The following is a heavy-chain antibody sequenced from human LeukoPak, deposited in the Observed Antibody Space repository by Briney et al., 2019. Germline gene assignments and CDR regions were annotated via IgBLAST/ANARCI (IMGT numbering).Heavy chain of an antibody. CDR1: GYTFTSYG. CDR3: ARGGLWFGELLGTFDY. CDR2: ISAYNGNA. J-gene: IGHJ4*02. Sequence: ASVKVSCKASGYTFTSYGISWVRQAPGQGLEWMGWISAYNGNANYAQKLQGRVTMTTDTSTSTAYMELRSLRSDDTAVYYCARGGLWFGELLGTFDYWGQGTLVTVSS. D-gene: IGHD3-10*01. V-gene: IGHV1-18*01.